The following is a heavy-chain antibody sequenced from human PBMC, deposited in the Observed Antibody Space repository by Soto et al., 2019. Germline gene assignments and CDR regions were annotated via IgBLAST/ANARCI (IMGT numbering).Heavy chain of an antibody. D-gene: IGHD6-19*01. CDR3: EPPGCSADS. CDR2: ISDSGRST. CDR1: GFTFSRYA. Sequence: QLLESGGRLVQPGGSLRLSCAVSGFTFSRYAMSWVRQAPGKGLEWVSAISDSGRSTYYAGSVKGRFTISRDNSKYTLFLQMNSLRVEDTAVYYCEPPGCSADSWGQGTLVTVCS. V-gene: IGHV3-23*01. J-gene: IGHJ4*02.